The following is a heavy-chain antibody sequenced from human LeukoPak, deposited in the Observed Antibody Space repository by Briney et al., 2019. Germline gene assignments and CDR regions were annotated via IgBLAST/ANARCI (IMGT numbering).Heavy chain of an antibody. CDR3: ARQPSYSSDSTFDY. CDR2: IYPGDSDT. CDR1: GYSFTSYW. D-gene: IGHD6-19*01. V-gene: IGHV5-51*01. Sequence: GESLKISCKGLGYSFTSYWIGWVRQMPGKGLEWMGIIYPGDSDTRYSPSFQGQVTISADNSISTAYLQWSSLKASDTAMYFCARQPSYSSDSTFDYWGQGTLVTVSS. J-gene: IGHJ4*02.